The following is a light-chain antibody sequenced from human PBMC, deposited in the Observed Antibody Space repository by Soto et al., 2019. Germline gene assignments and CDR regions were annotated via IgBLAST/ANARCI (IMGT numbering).Light chain of an antibody. CDR2: KAS. CDR1: QSISSW. CDR3: QQYNSYPIT. J-gene: IGKJ5*01. Sequence: DIQVTQSPSTLSASVGDRCTITCLAIQSISSWLAWYQQKPGKAPKLLIYKASRLESGVPSRFRGSGSGTEFTLTISSLQPDDFEPYYCQQYNSYPITFGQGTQLEIK. V-gene: IGKV1-5*03.